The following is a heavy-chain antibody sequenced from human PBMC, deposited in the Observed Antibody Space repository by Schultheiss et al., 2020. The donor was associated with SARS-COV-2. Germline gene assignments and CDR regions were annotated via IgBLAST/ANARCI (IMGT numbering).Heavy chain of an antibody. D-gene: IGHD3-10*01. Sequence: GESLKISCAASGFTFSSYAMSWARQAPGKGLAWVSAISGSGGSTYYGDSVKGRFTISRDNAKNSLYMQVNSLRAEDTAVYYCARVWFGYVMNWGQGTLVTVSS. CDR3: ARVWFGYVMN. CDR2: ISGSGGST. CDR1: GFTFSSYA. V-gene: IGHV3-23*01. J-gene: IGHJ4*02.